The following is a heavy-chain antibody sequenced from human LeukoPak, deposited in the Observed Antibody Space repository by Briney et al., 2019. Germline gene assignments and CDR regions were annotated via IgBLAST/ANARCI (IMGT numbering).Heavy chain of an antibody. CDR3: AKDTHFDFWSGYPDY. CDR1: GFTFSSYA. D-gene: IGHD3-3*01. Sequence: PGGSLRLSCAASGFTFSSYAMSWVRQAPGKGLEWVSAISGSGGSTYYAYSVKGRFTISRDNSKNTLYLQMNRMRAEDTAVYYCAKDTHFDFWSGYPDYWGQGTLVTVSS. CDR2: ISGSGGST. V-gene: IGHV3-23*01. J-gene: IGHJ4*02.